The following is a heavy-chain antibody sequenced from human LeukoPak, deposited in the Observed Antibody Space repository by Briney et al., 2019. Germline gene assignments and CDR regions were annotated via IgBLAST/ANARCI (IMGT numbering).Heavy chain of an antibody. J-gene: IGHJ4*02. CDR2: IWYDGSKK. CDR3: AKDLGGEGGSGFPGY. D-gene: IGHD3-10*01. V-gene: IGHV3-33*06. Sequence: GRSLRLSCAVSGFTFSSYGFHWVRQAPGKGLEWVAVIWYDGSKKYYGDSVKGRFTISRDNPKSTLYLQMNSLRADDTALYFCAKDLGGEGGSGFPGYWGQGTLVTVSS. CDR1: GFTFSSYG.